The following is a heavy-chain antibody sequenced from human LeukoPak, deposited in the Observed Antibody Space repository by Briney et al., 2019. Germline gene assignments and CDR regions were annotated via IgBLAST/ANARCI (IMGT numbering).Heavy chain of an antibody. J-gene: IGHJ4*02. D-gene: IGHD3-10*01. CDR2: IIGSGGNT. Sequence: GGSLTLSCAVSRFTLSTFAMSWVRHASGGGLEWVSSIIGSGGNTFYALSVKGRFTISRHNSKNTLYLQMNSLRAEDTAVYYCAKEGPMVRGFDYWGQGTLVTVSS. V-gene: IGHV3-23*01. CDR3: AKEGPMVRGFDY. CDR1: RFTLSTFA.